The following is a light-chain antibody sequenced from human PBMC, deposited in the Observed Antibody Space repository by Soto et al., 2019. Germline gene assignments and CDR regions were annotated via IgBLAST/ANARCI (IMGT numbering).Light chain of an antibody. J-gene: IGLJ1*01. V-gene: IGLV2-8*01. CDR3: TLHAGCNSLYG. Sequence: QSALTQPPSASGSPGQSVTISCTGTSSDVGAYNFVSWYQQPPGKAPKLMIYEVSKRPSGVPDRFSGAKSGNTASLTVSGLQADDEADYYCTLHAGCNSLYGFGRGTMVTVL. CDR1: SSDVGAYNF. CDR2: EVS.